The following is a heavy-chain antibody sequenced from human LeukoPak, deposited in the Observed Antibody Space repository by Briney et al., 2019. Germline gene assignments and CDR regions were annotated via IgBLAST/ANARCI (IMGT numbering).Heavy chain of an antibody. CDR2: IYTSGST. D-gene: IGHD6-6*01. Sequence: KPSGTLSLTCTVSGGSISSGSYYWSWIRQPAGKGLEWIGRIYTSGSTNYNPSLKSRVTISVDTSKNQFSLKLSSVTAADTAVYYCAREVRYSSSMLDWFDPWGQGTLVTVSS. CDR1: GGSISSGSYY. V-gene: IGHV4-61*02. CDR3: AREVRYSSSMLDWFDP. J-gene: IGHJ5*02.